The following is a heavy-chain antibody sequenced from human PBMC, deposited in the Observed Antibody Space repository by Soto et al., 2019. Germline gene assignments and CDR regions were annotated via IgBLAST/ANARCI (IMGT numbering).Heavy chain of an antibody. CDR1: GGSISSGGYY. D-gene: IGHD4-17*01. J-gene: IGHJ4*02. V-gene: IGHV4-31*03. CDR2: IYYSGST. CDR3: ARSHNDYGDYSSDY. Sequence: PSETLSLTCTVSGGSISSGGYYWSWIRQHPEKGMEWIGYIYYSGSTYYNPSLKSRVTISVDTSKNQFSLKLSSVTAADTAVYYCARSHNDYGDYSSDYWGQGTLVTVSS.